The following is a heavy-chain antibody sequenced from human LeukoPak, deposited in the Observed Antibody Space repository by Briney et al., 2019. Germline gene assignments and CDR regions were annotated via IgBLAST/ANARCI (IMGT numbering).Heavy chain of an antibody. J-gene: IGHJ4*02. CDR2: INHSGST. CDR1: GGSFSGYY. CDR3: ARYYGSGSYHATSFDY. V-gene: IGHV4-34*01. Sequence: PSETLSLTCAVYGGSFSGYYWSWIRQPPGKGLEWIGEINHSGSTNYNPSLKSRVTISVDTSKNQFSLKLSSVTAADTAVYYCARYYGSGSYHATSFDYWGQGTLVTVSS. D-gene: IGHD3-10*01.